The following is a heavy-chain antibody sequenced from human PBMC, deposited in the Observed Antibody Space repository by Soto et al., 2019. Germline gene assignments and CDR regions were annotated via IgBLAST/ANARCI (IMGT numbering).Heavy chain of an antibody. J-gene: IGHJ6*02. D-gene: IGHD1-26*01. CDR3: ARDGREASGMDV. Sequence: QVQLQESGPGLVRPSETLSLTCTVSGGSISSHYWSWVRQAPRKGLEWIGHIYYRGSTNYNPALTSRSTIPVDASKSQFSLKLNSVTTADTAVYYCARDGREASGMDVWGQGTKVTVSS. V-gene: IGHV4-59*11. CDR2: IYYRGST. CDR1: GGSISSHY.